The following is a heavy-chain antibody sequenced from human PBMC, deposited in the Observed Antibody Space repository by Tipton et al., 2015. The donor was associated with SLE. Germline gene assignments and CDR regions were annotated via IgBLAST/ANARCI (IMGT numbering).Heavy chain of an antibody. Sequence: TLSLTCTVSGGSISRNGYYWSWIRQHPGKGLEWIGHIYYSGNTYYNPSLKSRVTMSVDTSYNQFSLKLSSVNAADTAVYYCARGAGYSGTSGYSFGHWGQGALATVSS. CDR2: IYYSGNT. CDR1: GGSISRNGYY. J-gene: IGHJ4*02. V-gene: IGHV4-31*03. CDR3: ARGAGYSGTSGYSFGH. D-gene: IGHD3-22*01.